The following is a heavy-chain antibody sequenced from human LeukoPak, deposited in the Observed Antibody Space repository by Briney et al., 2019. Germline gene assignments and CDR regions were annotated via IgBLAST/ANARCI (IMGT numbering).Heavy chain of an antibody. V-gene: IGHV4-59*02. CDR3: VYGEITYYFDY. CDR1: GGSVTTHY. J-gene: IGHJ4*02. CDR2: ISYSGST. D-gene: IGHD3-10*02. Sequence: PSETLSLTCTVSGGSVTTHYCTWIRQPPGKGLEWIGYISYSGSTNYNPSLKSRVTISVDTSKNQFSLNLSSVTAADTAVYYCVYGEITYYFDYWGRGTLVTVSS.